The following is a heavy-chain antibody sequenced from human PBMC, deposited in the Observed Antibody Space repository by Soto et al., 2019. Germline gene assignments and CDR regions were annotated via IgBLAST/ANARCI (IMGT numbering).Heavy chain of an antibody. CDR2: IIPIFGTA. CDR1: GGTFSSYA. CDR3: ARESRYCSGGSCYFLPGIDY. J-gene: IGHJ4*02. V-gene: IGHV1-69*12. D-gene: IGHD2-15*01. Sequence: QVQLVQSGAEVKKPGSSVKVSCTASGGTFSSYAISWVLQAPGQGGEWMGGIIPIFGTANYAQQFQGRVTITEDESTRPAYMELSSLRSEDTAVYYCARESRYCSGGSCYFLPGIDYWGQATPVPGSS.